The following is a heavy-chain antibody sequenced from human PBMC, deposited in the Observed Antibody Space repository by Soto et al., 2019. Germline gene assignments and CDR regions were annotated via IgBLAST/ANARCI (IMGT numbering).Heavy chain of an antibody. V-gene: IGHV2-5*02. D-gene: IGHD2-21*02. Sequence: QITLKESGPTLVKPTQTLTLTCTFSGFSLSTSGVSVGWIRQPPGKALEWLALIYWDDDKRYSPSLKSRLTITKNPSKNQVVLRLTKMDPVDTATYYCAHSRCGGDCLQSYPSHYYYGMDVWGQGTTVTVSS. CDR2: IYWDDDK. J-gene: IGHJ6*02. CDR1: GFSLSTSGVS. CDR3: AHSRCGGDCLQSYPSHYYYGMDV.